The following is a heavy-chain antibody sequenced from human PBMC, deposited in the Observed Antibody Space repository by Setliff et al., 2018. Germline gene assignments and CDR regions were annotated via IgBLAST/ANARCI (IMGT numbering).Heavy chain of an antibody. V-gene: IGHV1-18*01. D-gene: IGHD2-21*01. Sequence: ASVKVSCKAADYAFLSYGLSWVRQAPGQGLEWMGWISAYTGKTDYAQKLQGRVTMTTDTSTSTAYMELRSLRSDDTAVYYCARVTYCGGDCYSFDYWGQGTLVTVSS. J-gene: IGHJ4*02. CDR3: ARVTYCGGDCYSFDY. CDR1: DYAFLSYG. CDR2: ISAYTGKT.